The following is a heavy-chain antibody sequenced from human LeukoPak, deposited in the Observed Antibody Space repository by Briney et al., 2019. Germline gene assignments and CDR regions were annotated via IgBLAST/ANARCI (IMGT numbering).Heavy chain of an antibody. D-gene: IGHD3-22*01. V-gene: IGHV3-9*01. CDR3: AKDSNYDAGAFDY. CDR1: GFTFDDYA. J-gene: IGHJ4*02. Sequence: GRSLRLSCAASGFTFDDYAMHWVRQAPGKGLEWVSGISWNSGSIGYADSVKGLFTISRDNAKNSLYLQMNSLRAEDTALYYCAKDSNYDAGAFDYWGQGTLVTVSS. CDR2: ISWNSGSI.